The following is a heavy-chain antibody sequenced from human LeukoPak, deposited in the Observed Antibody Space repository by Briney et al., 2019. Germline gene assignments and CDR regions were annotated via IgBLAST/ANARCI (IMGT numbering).Heavy chain of an antibody. V-gene: IGHV3-30*18. D-gene: IGHD5-24*01. CDR3: AKRRTLGHNLEADYFDY. CDR1: GFTFSSYG. Sequence: GGSLRLSCAASGFTFSSYGMQWVRQAPDKGVEGGAVISYDGSNKYYAAPVKGRFTISRANSKNTLYLQMNSLRAEDTAVYYCAKRRTLGHNLEADYFDYWGQGTLVTVSS. CDR2: ISYDGSNK. J-gene: IGHJ4*02.